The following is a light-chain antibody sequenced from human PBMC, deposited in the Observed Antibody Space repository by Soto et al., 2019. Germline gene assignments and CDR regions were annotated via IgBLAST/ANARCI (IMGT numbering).Light chain of an antibody. V-gene: IGKV1-17*03. Sequence: IQRSKSVPAMSESLGFRITITCRASQGISSYLAWYQQNPGKAPKPQIYAASTLQSGVPSRFSGSGSGTEFTLTISRLHPEDVATYYCQQLNSYPLFRQGTRLEIK. CDR2: AAS. J-gene: IGKJ5*01. CDR1: QGISSY. CDR3: QQLNSYPL.